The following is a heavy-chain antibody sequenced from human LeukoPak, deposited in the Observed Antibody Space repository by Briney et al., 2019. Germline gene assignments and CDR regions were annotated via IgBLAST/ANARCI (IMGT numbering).Heavy chain of an antibody. V-gene: IGHV1-18*01. D-gene: IGHD2-8*01. CDR2: ISAYSGNT. CDR3: AGDRGYCTNGVCYNWFDP. J-gene: IGHJ5*02. Sequence: ASVKVSCKTSGYTFTSYGISWVRQAPGQGLEWMGWISAYSGNTNYAQKLQGRVTMTTDTSTSTAYMELRSLRSDDTAVYYCAGDRGYCTNGVCYNWFDPWGQGTLVTVSS. CDR1: GYTFTSYG.